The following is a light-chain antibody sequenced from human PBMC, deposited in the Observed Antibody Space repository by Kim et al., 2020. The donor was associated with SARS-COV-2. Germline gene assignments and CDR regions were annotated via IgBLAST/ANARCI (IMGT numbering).Light chain of an antibody. CDR2: GAS. Sequence: EIVLTQSPGTLSLSPGERATLSCRASQSVSSSYLAWYQQKPGQAPRLLIYGASSRATGIPDRFSGSGSGTDFTLTISRLEPEDFAVYYCQQYGSSPGKITFGPGTKVDIK. CDR1: QSVSSSY. CDR3: QQYGSSPGKIT. V-gene: IGKV3-20*01. J-gene: IGKJ3*01.